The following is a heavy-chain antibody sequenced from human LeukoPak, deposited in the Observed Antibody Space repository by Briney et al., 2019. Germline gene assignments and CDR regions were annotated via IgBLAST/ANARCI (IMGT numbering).Heavy chain of an antibody. V-gene: IGHV4-39*01. J-gene: IGHJ4*02. CDR2: IYYSGST. Sequence: PSETLSLTCTVSGGSISSSSYYWGWIRQPPGKGLEWIGSIYYSGSTYYNPSLKSRVTISVDTSKNQFSLKLSSVTAADTAVYYCAREPMILLWFGGSFDYWGQGTLVTVSS. CDR1: GGSISSSSYY. CDR3: AREPMILLWFGGSFDY. D-gene: IGHD3-10*01.